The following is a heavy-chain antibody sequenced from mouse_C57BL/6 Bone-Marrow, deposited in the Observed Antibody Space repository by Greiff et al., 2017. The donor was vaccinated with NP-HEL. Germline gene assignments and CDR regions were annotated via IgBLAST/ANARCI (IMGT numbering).Heavy chain of an antibody. CDR1: GFTFSSYA. CDR2: ISSGGDYI. V-gene: IGHV5-9-1*02. Sequence: EVQRVESGEGLVKPGGSLKLSCAASGFTFSSYAMSWVRQTPEKRLEWVAYISSGGDYIYYADTVKGRFTISRDNARNTLYLQMSSLKSEDTAMYYCTRGHYYGSSFAYWGQGTLVTVSA. CDR3: TRGHYYGSSFAY. J-gene: IGHJ3*01. D-gene: IGHD1-1*01.